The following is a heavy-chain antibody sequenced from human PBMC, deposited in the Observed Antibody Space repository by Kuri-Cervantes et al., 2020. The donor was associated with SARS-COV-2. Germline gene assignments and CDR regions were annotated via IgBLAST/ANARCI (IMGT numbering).Heavy chain of an antibody. Sequence: GESLKISCAGSGFIFNNYALDWVRQAPGGGLEWISYISSTRSTIDYADSVKGRFTISRDNAKNSVYLQMNSLRAEDTAVYYCARDLRTGNSLDYWGQGTLVTVSS. CDR1: GFIFNNYA. D-gene: IGHD4-11*01. J-gene: IGHJ4*02. V-gene: IGHV3-48*04. CDR3: ARDLRTGNSLDY. CDR2: ISSTRSTI.